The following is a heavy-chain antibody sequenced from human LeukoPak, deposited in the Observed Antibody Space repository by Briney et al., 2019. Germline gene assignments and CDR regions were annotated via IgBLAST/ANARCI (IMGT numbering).Heavy chain of an antibody. V-gene: IGHV4-59*01. Sequence: SETLSLTCTVSGVSISSYYWSWIRQPPGKGLEWIGYIHNSGITNYNPSLKSRVTISVDTSKNQFSLKLSSVTAADTAVYYCARDLGITMVRGVIILLGWFDPWGQGTLVTVSS. CDR3: ARDLGITMVRGVIILLGWFDP. CDR2: IHNSGIT. J-gene: IGHJ5*02. CDR1: GVSISSYY. D-gene: IGHD3-10*01.